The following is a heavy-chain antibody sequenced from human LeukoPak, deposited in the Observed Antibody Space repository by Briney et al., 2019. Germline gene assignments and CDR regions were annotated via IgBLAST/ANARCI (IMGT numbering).Heavy chain of an antibody. CDR1: GGSISSYY. Sequence: PSETLSLTCTVSGGSISSYYWSWIRQPPGKGLEWIGYIYYSGSTNYNPSLKSRVTISVDTSKNQFSPKLSSVTAADTAVYYCARLVGQLGDWGQGTLVTVSS. D-gene: IGHD6-13*01. CDR2: IYYSGST. V-gene: IGHV4-59*01. CDR3: ARLVGQLGD. J-gene: IGHJ4*02.